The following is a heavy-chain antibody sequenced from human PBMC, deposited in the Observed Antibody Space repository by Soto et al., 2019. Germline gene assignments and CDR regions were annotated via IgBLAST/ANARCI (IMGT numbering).Heavy chain of an antibody. J-gene: IGHJ6*02. V-gene: IGHV5-51*01. Sequence: GESLKISCKGSGYTFTNYWIGWVRQMPGKGLEWMGIIYPGDSETRYSPSFQGQVTISVDKSISTAYLQWSSLKASDTAMYYCARLGYSGYDLDRYGMDVWGQGTTVTVSS. CDR1: GYTFTNYW. D-gene: IGHD5-12*01. CDR3: ARLGYSGYDLDRYGMDV. CDR2: IYPGDSET.